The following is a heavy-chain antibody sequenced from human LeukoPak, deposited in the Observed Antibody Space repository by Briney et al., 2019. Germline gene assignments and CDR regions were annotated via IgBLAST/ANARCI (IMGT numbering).Heavy chain of an antibody. CDR2: ISSSSSNI. J-gene: IGHJ5*02. Sequence: GGALTLSCAASGFTVSSNYMSWVRQAPREGREGVSYISSSSSNIYYADSVKGRFTISRDNAKNSLYLQMNSLRAEDTAVYYCARERGYSYGYSDQWGQGTLVTVSS. CDR3: ARERGYSYGYSDQ. D-gene: IGHD5-18*01. V-gene: IGHV3-48*01. CDR1: GFTVSSNY.